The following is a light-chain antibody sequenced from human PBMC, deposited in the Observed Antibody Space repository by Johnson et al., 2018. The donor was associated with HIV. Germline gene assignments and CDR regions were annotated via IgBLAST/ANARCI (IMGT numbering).Light chain of an antibody. CDR1: NSNIGNNY. J-gene: IGLJ1*01. CDR3: ETWDSSLSGV. CDR2: ENN. V-gene: IGLV1-51*02. Sequence: QSVLTQPPSVSAAPGQKVTISCSGSNSNIGNNYVSWYQQVQGTAPKLLIYENNKRPSGIPDRFSGYKSGTSATLGITGLQTGDEADYYCETWDSSLSGVFGTGTKVTVL.